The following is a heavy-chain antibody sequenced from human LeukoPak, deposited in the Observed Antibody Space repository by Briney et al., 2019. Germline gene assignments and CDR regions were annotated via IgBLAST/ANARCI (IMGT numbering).Heavy chain of an antibody. CDR2: ICWDDDK. Sequence: ESGPTLVKPTQTLTLTCTLSGFSISSHGVGVGWIRQPPGQALEWLALICWDDDKLYNPSLRTRLTIAKDTSKNEVVLSMTDMDPVDTGTYYCAQRMVGPSTFDYWGQGTLVSVSS. J-gene: IGHJ4*02. CDR1: GFSISSHGVG. CDR3: AQRMVGPSTFDY. D-gene: IGHD1-26*01. V-gene: IGHV2-5*02.